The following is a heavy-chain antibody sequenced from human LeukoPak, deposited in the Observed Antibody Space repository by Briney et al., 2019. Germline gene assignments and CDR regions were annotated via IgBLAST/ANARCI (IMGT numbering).Heavy chain of an antibody. CDR2: ISSSGSTI. V-gene: IGHV3-11*04. J-gene: IGHJ4*02. D-gene: IGHD3-22*01. Sequence: KPGGSLRLSCAASGFPFSDYYMSWIRKAPGKGLEWVSYISSSGSTIYNADSVKGRFTISRDNAKNLLYLQMNSLRAEDTAVYYCARDWYYESSGYSARYFDYWGQGTLVTVSS. CDR1: GFPFSDYY. CDR3: ARDWYYESSGYSARYFDY.